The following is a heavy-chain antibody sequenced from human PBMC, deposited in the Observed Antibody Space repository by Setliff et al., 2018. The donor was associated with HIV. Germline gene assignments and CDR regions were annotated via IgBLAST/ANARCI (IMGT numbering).Heavy chain of an antibody. J-gene: IGHJ3*02. Sequence: SETLSLTCTVSGGSISSHYWSWIRQPAGEGLEWIGHIFTSGSTNYNPSLKSRVTMSVDTSKNQFSLKLSSVTAADTAVYNCARASAFRDGWYLTHGAFDIWGQGTMVTVSS. CDR2: IFTSGST. D-gene: IGHD6-19*01. V-gene: IGHV4-4*07. CDR1: GGSISSHY. CDR3: ARASAFRDGWYLTHGAFDI.